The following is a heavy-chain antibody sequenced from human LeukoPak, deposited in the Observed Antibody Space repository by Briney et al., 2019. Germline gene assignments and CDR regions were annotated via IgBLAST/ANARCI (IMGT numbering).Heavy chain of an antibody. CDR2: ISSGSTYI. Sequence: GGSLRLSCAASGFTFSTYSMNWVRQAPGKGLEWVSSISSGSTYIYYADSVKGRFNISRDNAKNTLYLQMNSLRAEDTAVYYCARDNEYCTGGTCRLDYWGQGALVTVSS. J-gene: IGHJ4*02. V-gene: IGHV3-21*01. CDR1: GFTFSTYS. D-gene: IGHD2-15*01. CDR3: ARDNEYCTGGTCRLDY.